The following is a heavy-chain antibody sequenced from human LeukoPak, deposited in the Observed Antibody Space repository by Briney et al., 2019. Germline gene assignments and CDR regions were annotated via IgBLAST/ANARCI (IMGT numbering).Heavy chain of an antibody. J-gene: IGHJ4*02. CDR2: INHSGST. V-gene: IGHV4-34*01. D-gene: IGHD1-26*01. CDR3: ATLGGGSYYRRGLYFDY. CDR1: GGSFSGYY. Sequence: SEALSLTCAVYGGSFSGYYWSWIRQPPGKGLEWIGEINHSGSTNCNPSLKSRVTISVDTSKNQFSLKLSSVTAADTAVYYCATLGGGSYYRRGLYFDYWGQGTLVTVSS.